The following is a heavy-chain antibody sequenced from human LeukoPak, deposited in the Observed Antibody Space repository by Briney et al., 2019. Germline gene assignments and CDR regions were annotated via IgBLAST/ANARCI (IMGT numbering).Heavy chain of an antibody. CDR2: IYYSGST. CDR1: GGSNSSSSYY. Sequence: SETLSLTCTVSGGSNSSSSYYWGWIRQPPGKGLEWIGSIYYSGSTHYNPSLKSRVTVSVDISADMSTTRVSLNLKSVTAADTAIYYCARGPGHSFKYWGQGTRVTVSS. D-gene: IGHD1-1*01. V-gene: IGHV4-39*07. J-gene: IGHJ4*02. CDR3: ARGPGHSFKY.